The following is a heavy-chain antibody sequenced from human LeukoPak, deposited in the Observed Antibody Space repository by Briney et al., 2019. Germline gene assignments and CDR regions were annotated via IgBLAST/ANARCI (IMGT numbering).Heavy chain of an antibody. V-gene: IGHV3-20*04. J-gene: IGHJ4*02. CDR2: INWNGGST. CDR3: ARGRITMVRGVLGY. D-gene: IGHD3-10*01. CDR1: GFTFDDYG. Sequence: GGSLRLSCAASGFTFDDYGMSWVRQAPGKGLEWVSGINWNGGSTDYADSVKGRFTISRDNSKNTLYLQMGSLRAEDMAVYYCARGRITMVRGVLGYWGQGTLVTVSS.